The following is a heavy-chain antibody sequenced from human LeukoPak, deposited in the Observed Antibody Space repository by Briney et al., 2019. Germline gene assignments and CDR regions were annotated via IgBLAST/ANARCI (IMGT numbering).Heavy chain of an antibody. J-gene: IGHJ4*02. CDR3: ARDSLGTFILFDY. D-gene: IGHD7-27*01. Sequence: HPGGSLRLSCAASGFTFTGYWMHWVRQVPGKGLVWVARINGDGSSTRHADSMKGRFTISRDIAKNTLYLQMNSLRDDDTAVYYCARDSLGTFILFDYWGQGTLVTVSS. V-gene: IGHV3-74*01. CDR2: INGDGSST. CDR1: GFTFTGYW.